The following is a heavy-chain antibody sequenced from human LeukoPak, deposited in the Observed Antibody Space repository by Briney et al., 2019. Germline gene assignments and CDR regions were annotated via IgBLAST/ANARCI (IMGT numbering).Heavy chain of an antibody. J-gene: IGHJ4*02. V-gene: IGHV3-9*01. CDR3: AKEEHSSFDY. CDR2: ISWNSGSI. Sequence: GRSLSLSCAASGFTFDDYAMHWVRQAPWKGLAWVSGISWNSGSIGYADSVKGRFTISRDNAKNSLYLQMNSLRAEDTALYYCAKEEHSSFDYWGQGTLVTVSS. CDR1: GFTFDDYA. D-gene: IGHD6-13*01.